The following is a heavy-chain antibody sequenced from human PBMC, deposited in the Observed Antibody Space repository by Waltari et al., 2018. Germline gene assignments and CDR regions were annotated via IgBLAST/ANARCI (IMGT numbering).Heavy chain of an antibody. CDR3: ARSDSSSPGGFDY. Sequence: QLQLQESGPGLVKPSETLSLTCTVSGGSISSSSYYWGWIRQPPGKGLEWIGSIYYSGSTYYNPSLKSRVTISVDTSKNQFSLKLSSVTAADTAVYYCARSDSSSPGGFDYWGQGTLVTVSS. CDR2: IYYSGST. CDR1: GGSISSSSYY. V-gene: IGHV4-39*01. D-gene: IGHD6-6*01. J-gene: IGHJ4*02.